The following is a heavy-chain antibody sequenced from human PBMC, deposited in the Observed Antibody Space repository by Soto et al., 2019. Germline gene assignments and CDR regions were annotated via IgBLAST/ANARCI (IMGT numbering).Heavy chain of an antibody. V-gene: IGHV4-31*11. Sequence: PSETLSLTCGVSGGSVSSGAYYWTWIRHRPGKGLEWIGYIYYSGITYYSPSLKSRLSISLDTSKNQFSLRLSSVTAADTAMYYCARARLRAVYAFDIWGQGTMVTVSS. CDR1: GGSVSSGAYY. D-gene: IGHD5-12*01. J-gene: IGHJ3*02. CDR3: ARARLRAVYAFDI. CDR2: IYYSGIT.